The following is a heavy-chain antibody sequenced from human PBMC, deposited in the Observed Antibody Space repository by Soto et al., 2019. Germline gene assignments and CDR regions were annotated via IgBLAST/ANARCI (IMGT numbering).Heavy chain of an antibody. J-gene: IGHJ6*02. CDR2: ISAYNGNT. Sequence: ASVKVSCKASGYTFTSYGISWVRQAPGQGLEWMGWISAYNGNTNYAQKLQGRVTMTTDTSTSTAYMELRSLRSDDTAVYYCARVVRGVIYYYGMDVWGQGTTVTVSS. CDR1: GYTFTSYG. CDR3: ARVVRGVIYYYGMDV. D-gene: IGHD3-10*01. V-gene: IGHV1-18*01.